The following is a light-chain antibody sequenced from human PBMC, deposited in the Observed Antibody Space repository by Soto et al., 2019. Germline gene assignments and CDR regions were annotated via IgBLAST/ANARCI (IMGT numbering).Light chain of an antibody. CDR3: QQYRDSWT. J-gene: IGKJ1*01. CDR1: QSIKSN. CDR2: GAS. V-gene: IGKV3-20*01. Sequence: VMTQSRAPRSLSPRGRAPRSFRASQSIKSNLAWYQQKPGQAPRLLIYGASSRATGIPDRFSGSGSGTDFTLTISRLEPEDFAVYYCQQYRDSWTFGQGTKVDIK.